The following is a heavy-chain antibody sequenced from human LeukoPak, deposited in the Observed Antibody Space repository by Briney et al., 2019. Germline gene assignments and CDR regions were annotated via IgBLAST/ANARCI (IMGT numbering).Heavy chain of an antibody. CDR2: INSDGSST. Sequence: AGGSLRLSCAASGFTFSRNLMHWVRQAPGKGLVWVSRINSDGSSTNYADSVKGRFTISRDNAKNTLHLQMNSLRAEDTAVYYCVRDLGIAVAPGYWGQGTLVTVSS. CDR1: GFTFSRNL. V-gene: IGHV3-74*01. J-gene: IGHJ4*02. D-gene: IGHD6-19*01. CDR3: VRDLGIAVAPGY.